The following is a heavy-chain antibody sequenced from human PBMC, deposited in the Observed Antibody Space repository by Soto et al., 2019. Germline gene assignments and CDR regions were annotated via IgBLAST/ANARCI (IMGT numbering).Heavy chain of an antibody. CDR3: VRDSHGDY. Sequence: EVQLVESGGGLVQPGGSLRLSCAGSGFTFSNYWMHWVSQAPGKGLEWVSRIDHDGPTDYADSVRGRFTISRDNAENTLYLQMNSLRPEDRAVYYCVRDSHGDYWGQGTLVTVSS. J-gene: IGHJ4*02. V-gene: IGHV3-74*01. CDR1: GFTFSNYW. CDR2: IDHDGPT.